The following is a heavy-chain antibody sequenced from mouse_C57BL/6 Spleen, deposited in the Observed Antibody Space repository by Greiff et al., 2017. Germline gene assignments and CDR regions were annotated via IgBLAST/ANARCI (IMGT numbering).Heavy chain of an antibody. J-gene: IGHJ4*01. CDR2: ILPGSGST. D-gene: IGHD1-1*02. CDR1: GYTFTGYW. CDR3: AKWDGGSPYYAMDD. Sequence: QVQLQQSGAELMKPGASVKLSCKATGYTFTGYWIEWVKQRPGHGLEWIGEILPGSGSTNYNEKFKGKATFTAGTSSNTAYMQHSSLTTEDSAFYYCAKWDGGSPYYAMDDWGQGTSVTVSS. V-gene: IGHV1-9*01.